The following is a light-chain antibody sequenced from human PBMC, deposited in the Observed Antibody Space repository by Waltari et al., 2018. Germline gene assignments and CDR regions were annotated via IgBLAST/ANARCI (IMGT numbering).Light chain of an antibody. CDR3: SSYTRSSALV. J-gene: IGLJ2*01. V-gene: IGLV2-14*03. CDR1: RSDVGGYHY. CDR2: NVT. Sequence: QSALTQPASVSGSPVQSITISCTGTRSDVGGYHYVSRYQRDPGNYPKLMIYNVTVRPSGVSNRFSGSKSGNTASLIISGLQAEDEADYFCSSYTRSSALVFGGGTKLTVL.